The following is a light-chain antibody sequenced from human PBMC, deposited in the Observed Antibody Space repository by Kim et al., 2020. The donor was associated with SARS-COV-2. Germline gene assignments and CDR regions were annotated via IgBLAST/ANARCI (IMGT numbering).Light chain of an antibody. CDR2: AVS. Sequence: SASVGNRVTITCRASQSVSTSLNWYQQQPGKAPKLLIYAVSSLQSGVPSRFSCSGSGTDFSLTISSLQREDSAIYYCQQSHGFPYSFGQGTKLEI. CDR1: QSVSTS. J-gene: IGKJ2*03. V-gene: IGKV1-39*01. CDR3: QQSHGFPYS.